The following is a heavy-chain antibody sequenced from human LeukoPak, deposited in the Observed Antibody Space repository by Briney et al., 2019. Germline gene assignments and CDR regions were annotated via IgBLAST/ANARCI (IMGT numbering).Heavy chain of an antibody. CDR3: ARDRPRSDSYYVFDY. V-gene: IGHV3-48*03. CDR1: GYSFNNHE. D-gene: IGHD3-10*01. Sequence: GGSLRLSCEASGYSFNNHEMNWVRQAPGKGLEWLSYINSGGTTKYYADSVKGRFTISRDNAKHSLYLQMNSLRADDTAVYYRARDRPRSDSYYVFDYWGQGNLVIVSS. CDR2: INSGGTTK. J-gene: IGHJ4*02.